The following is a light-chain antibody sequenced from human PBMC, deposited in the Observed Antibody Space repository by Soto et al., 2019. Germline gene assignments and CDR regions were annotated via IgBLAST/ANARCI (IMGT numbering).Light chain of an antibody. CDR1: SSNIGSNT. CDR3: AAWDDSLNAV. V-gene: IGLV1-44*01. CDR2: SNN. Sequence: QSVLTQPPSASGTPGQRVTISCSGSSSNIGSNTVNWYQQLPGTAPKLLIYSNNQRPSGVPDRFSGSKSGTSASLAISGLQSEGEADYYCAAWDDSLNAVFGGGTKLTVL. J-gene: IGLJ3*02.